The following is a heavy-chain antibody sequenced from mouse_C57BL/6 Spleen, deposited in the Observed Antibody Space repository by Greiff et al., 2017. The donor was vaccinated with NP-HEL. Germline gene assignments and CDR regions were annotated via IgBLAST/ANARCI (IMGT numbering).Heavy chain of an antibody. CDR1: GFTFSSYG. D-gene: IGHD2-1*01. CDR3: ARRGVYYGNYENYAMDY. J-gene: IGHJ4*01. V-gene: IGHV5-6*02. Sequence: EVKLMESGGDLVKPGGSLKLSCAASGFTFSSYGMSWVRQTPDKRLEWVATISSGGSYTYYPDSVQGRFTISRDNAKNTLYLQMSSLKSEDTAMYYCARRGVYYGNYENYAMDYWGQGTSVTVSS. CDR2: ISSGGSYT.